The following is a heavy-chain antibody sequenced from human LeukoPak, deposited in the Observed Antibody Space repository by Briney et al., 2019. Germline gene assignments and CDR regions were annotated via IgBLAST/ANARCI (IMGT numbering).Heavy chain of an antibody. CDR3: ARGGRGLQFLDY. D-gene: IGHD5-24*01. J-gene: IGHJ4*02. CDR1: EYTFTGYY. Sequence: ASVKVSCKTSEYTFTGYYMLWVRQAPGQGLEWMGWINPSSGGTNYVQKFQGRVALTRDTSISTAYMELSRLRSDDTAVYYCARGGRGLQFLDYWGQGTLVTVSS. V-gene: IGHV1-2*02. CDR2: INPSSGGT.